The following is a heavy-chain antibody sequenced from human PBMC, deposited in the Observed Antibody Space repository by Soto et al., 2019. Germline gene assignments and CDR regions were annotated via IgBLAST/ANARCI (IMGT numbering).Heavy chain of an antibody. D-gene: IGHD6-6*01. CDR2: IIPIFGTA. J-gene: IGHJ4*02. CDR3: ARLISIAEGLDY. Sequence: ASVKVSCNASGGTFSSYAISWVRQAPGQGLEWMGGIIPIFGTANYAQKFQGRVTITADESTSTAYMELSSLRSEDTAVYYCARLISIAEGLDYWGQGTLVTIST. V-gene: IGHV1-69*13. CDR1: GGTFSSYA.